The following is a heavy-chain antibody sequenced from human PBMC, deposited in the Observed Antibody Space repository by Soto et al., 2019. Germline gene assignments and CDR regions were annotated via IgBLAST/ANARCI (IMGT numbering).Heavy chain of an antibody. CDR1: GGTFSSYG. Sequence: QVQLVQSGAEVKKPGSSVKVSCNPSGGTFSSYGISGVRQGPGQGLQWMGGIIPILGTTTYAEKFQGRLTITADESRSTVYMELNNLRSEDTAVYFCAKIRGGGGSAWGQGTLVTVSS. CDR3: AKIRGGGGSA. D-gene: IGHD2-15*01. V-gene: IGHV1-69*11. J-gene: IGHJ5*02. CDR2: IIPILGTT.